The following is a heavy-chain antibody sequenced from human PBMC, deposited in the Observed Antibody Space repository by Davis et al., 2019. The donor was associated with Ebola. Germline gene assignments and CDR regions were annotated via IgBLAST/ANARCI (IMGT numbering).Heavy chain of an antibody. CDR2: INPNTGGI. V-gene: IGHV1-2*02. D-gene: IGHD3-10*01. CDR3: VREGRYRGSRSSYWSRRGPKSYEVGDV. J-gene: IGHJ6*02. Sequence: ASVKVSCKASGYGFNDFYLHWVRQAPGQGLEWMGWINPNTGGIDYAQKFQGRVTMTRDMSISTGYMELSSLTSDDTAVYYCVREGRYRGSRSSYWSRRGPKSYEVGDVWGQGTTVSVSS. CDR1: GYGFNDFY.